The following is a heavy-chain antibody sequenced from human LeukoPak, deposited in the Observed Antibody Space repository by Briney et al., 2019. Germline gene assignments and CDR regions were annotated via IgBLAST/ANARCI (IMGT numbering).Heavy chain of an antibody. D-gene: IGHD4-17*01. CDR2: ISGSGGST. J-gene: IGHJ4*02. CDR1: GFTFSSYA. V-gene: IGHV3-23*01. CDR3: AKDKEKTTVTPDYYFDY. Sequence: GESLRLSCAASGFTFSSYAMSWVRQAPGKGLEWVSAISGSGGSTYYADSVKGRFTISRDNSKNTLYLQMNSLRAEDTAVYYCAKDKEKTTVTPDYYFDYWGQGTLVTVSS.